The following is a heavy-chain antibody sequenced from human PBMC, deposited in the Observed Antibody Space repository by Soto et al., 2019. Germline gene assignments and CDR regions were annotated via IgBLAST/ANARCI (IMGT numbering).Heavy chain of an antibody. Sequence: GGSLRLSCAASGFTFSSYAMSWVRQAPGKGLEWVSVISGSDDSTYYADSVKGRFTISRDNSKNTLYLQMNSLRAEDTAVYYCAKRGSPSLLDYSGQGSLGTGSS. CDR2: ISGSDDST. CDR3: AKRGSPSLLDY. CDR1: GFTFSSYA. J-gene: IGHJ4*02. D-gene: IGHD6-6*01. V-gene: IGHV3-23*01.